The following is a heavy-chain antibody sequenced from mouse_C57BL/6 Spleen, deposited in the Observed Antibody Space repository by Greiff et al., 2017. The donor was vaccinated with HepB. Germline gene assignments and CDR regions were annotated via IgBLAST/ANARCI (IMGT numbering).Heavy chain of an antibody. CDR3: TRSRQLRFYYFDY. Sequence: QVQLKESGAELVRPGASVTLSCKASGYTFTDYEMHWVKQTPVHGLEWIGAIDPETGGTAYNQKFKGKAILTADKSSSTAYMELRSLTSEDSAVYYCTRSRQLRFYYFDYGGQGTTPTVSS. J-gene: IGHJ2*01. CDR1: GYTFTDYE. CDR2: IDPETGGT. D-gene: IGHD3-2*02. V-gene: IGHV1-15*01.